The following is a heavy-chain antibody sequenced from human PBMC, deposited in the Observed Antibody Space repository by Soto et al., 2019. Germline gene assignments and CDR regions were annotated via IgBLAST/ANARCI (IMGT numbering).Heavy chain of an antibody. CDR3: ARVARDYGDFELFDY. V-gene: IGHV3-33*01. Sequence: QVQLVESGGGVVQSGRSLRLSCAASGFTFSSYGMHWVRQAPGKGLEWVAVIWYDGSNKYYADSVKGRFTISRDNSKNTLYLQMNSLRAEDTAVYYCARVARDYGDFELFDYWGQGTLVTVSS. J-gene: IGHJ4*02. CDR1: GFTFSSYG. D-gene: IGHD4-17*01. CDR2: IWYDGSNK.